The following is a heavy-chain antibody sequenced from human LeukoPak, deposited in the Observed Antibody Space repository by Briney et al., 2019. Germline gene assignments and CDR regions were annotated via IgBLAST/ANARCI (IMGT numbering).Heavy chain of an antibody. D-gene: IGHD3-9*01. CDR2: INPNSGGT. J-gene: IGHJ4*02. V-gene: IGHV1-2*02. CDR1: GYTFTGYY. CDR3: ARVLRYFDWFHPLGY. Sequence: ASVKVSCKASGYTFTGYYTHWVRQAPGQGLEWMGWINPNSGGTNYAQKFQGRVTMTRDTSISTAYMELSRLRSDDTAVYYCARVLRYFDWFHPLGYWGQGTLVTVSS.